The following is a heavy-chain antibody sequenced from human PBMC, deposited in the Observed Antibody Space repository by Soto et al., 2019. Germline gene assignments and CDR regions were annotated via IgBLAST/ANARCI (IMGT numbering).Heavy chain of an antibody. CDR1: GYTFTSYA. CDR3: ARELPDDFWSGYYISRGYFDY. D-gene: IGHD3-3*01. CDR2: INAGNGNT. Sequence: ASVKVSCKASGYTFTSYAMHWVRQAPGQRLEWMGWINAGNGNTKYSQKFQGRVTITRDTSASTAYMELSSLRSEDTAVYYCARELPDDFWSGYYISRGYFDYWGQGTLVTVSS. J-gene: IGHJ4*02. V-gene: IGHV1-3*01.